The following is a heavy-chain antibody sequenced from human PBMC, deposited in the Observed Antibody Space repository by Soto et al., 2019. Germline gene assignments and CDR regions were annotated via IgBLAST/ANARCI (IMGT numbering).Heavy chain of an antibody. V-gene: IGHV3-30*18. D-gene: IGHD6-13*01. CDR1: GFTFSSYG. CDR2: ISYDGSNK. CDR3: AKGLMGKKAAGTPRYYYYYMDV. Sequence: GGSLRHSCAASGFTFSSYGMHWVRQAPGKGLEWVAVISYDGSNKYYADSVKGRFTISRDNSKNTLYLQMNSLRAEDTAVYYCAKGLMGKKAAGTPRYYYYYMDVWGKGTTVTVSS. J-gene: IGHJ6*03.